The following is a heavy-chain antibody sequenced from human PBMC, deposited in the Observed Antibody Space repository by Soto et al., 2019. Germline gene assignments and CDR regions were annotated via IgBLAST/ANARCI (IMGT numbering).Heavy chain of an antibody. J-gene: IGHJ6*02. CDR1: GGSFSGYY. CDR3: ARGLLDRDDYCYYYGMDV. V-gene: IGHV4-34*01. CDR2: INHSGST. Sequence: PSETLSLTCAVYGGSFSGYYWSWIRQPPGKGLEWIGEINHSGSTNYNPSLKSRVTISVDTSKNQFSLKLSSVTAADTAVYYCARGLLDRDDYCYYYGMDVWGQGTTVTVSS. D-gene: IGHD2-21*02.